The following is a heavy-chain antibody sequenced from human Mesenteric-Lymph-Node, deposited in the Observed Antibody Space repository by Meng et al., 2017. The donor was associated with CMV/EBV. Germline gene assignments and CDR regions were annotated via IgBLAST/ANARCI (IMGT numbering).Heavy chain of an antibody. Sequence: QVQLQQWGAGALQASETLSPTCAGYGGSFSGYDWSSIRQPPGKGLEWIGEINHSGSTNYNPSLKSRVTISVDTSKNQFSLKLSSVTAADTTVYYCARHQRWLKSEGGFNYWGQGTLVTVSS. CDR2: INHSGST. CDR1: GGSFSGYD. CDR3: ARHQRWLKSEGGFNY. V-gene: IGHV4-34*01. D-gene: IGHD4-23*01. J-gene: IGHJ4*02.